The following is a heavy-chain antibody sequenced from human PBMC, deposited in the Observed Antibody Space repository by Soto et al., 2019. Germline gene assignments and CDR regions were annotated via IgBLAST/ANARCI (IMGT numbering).Heavy chain of an antibody. CDR3: ARVVTVVKSFHYWYFDL. D-gene: IGHD2-15*01. Sequence: SSYAISWVRQAPGQGLEWMGGIIPIFGTTNYAQKFQGRVTITADESTSTAYMELSSLRSEDTAGYYCARVVTVVKSFHYWYFDLWGRGTLVTVSS. J-gene: IGHJ2*01. V-gene: IGHV1-69*01. CDR2: IIPIFGTT. CDR1: SSYA.